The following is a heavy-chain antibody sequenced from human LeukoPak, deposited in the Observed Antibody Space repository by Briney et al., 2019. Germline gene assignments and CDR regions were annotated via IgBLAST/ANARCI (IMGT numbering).Heavy chain of an antibody. CDR2: INTDGSST. D-gene: IGHD4-11*01. J-gene: IGHJ4*02. Sequence: GGSLRLSCAASGFTFSNYWMRWVRQAPGKGLVWVSRINTDGSSTNYADSVKGRFTISRDNAKNSLYLQMNSLRADDTAVYYCARYDYSNVDYFDYWGQGTLVTVSS. CDR3: ARYDYSNVDYFDY. CDR1: GFTFSNYW. V-gene: IGHV3-74*01.